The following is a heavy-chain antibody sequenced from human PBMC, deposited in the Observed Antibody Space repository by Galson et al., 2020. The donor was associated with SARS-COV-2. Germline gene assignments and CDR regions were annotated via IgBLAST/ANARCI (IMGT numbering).Heavy chain of an antibody. Sequence: ASVKVSCKASGYTFTTYGFIWVRQAPGQGLKWMGWISAYNGNTNYPQRLQGRVTMTTDTSTSTAYMELTSLRSDDTAVYYCARVVGATPSDYWGQGTLVTVSS. V-gene: IGHV1-18*01. J-gene: IGHJ4*02. CDR2: ISAYNGNT. CDR3: ARVVGATPSDY. D-gene: IGHD1-26*01. CDR1: GYTFTTYG.